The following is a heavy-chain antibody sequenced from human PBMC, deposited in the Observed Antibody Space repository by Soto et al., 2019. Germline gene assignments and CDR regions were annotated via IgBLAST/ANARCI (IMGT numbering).Heavy chain of an antibody. CDR2: ISDGGRST. CDR1: GFRFRDYA. CDR3: ARTFYCCYRYSPFDS. V-gene: IGHV3-23*01. J-gene: IGHJ4*02. Sequence: EVQLFQSGGGLVQPGGSLRLSCAGSGFRFRDYAMGWVRQPPGSGLEWVSFISDGGRSTYYADSVKGRFSISRDNSKNTLYLALSGLRAEHTAVYFCARTFYCCYRYSPFDSWGQGSLVSVSS. D-gene: IGHD2-15*01.